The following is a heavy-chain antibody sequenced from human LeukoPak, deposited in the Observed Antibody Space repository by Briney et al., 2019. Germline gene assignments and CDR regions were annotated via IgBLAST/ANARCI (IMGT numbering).Heavy chain of an antibody. V-gene: IGHV4-39*02. J-gene: IGHJ3*02. CDR3: ATIAPGTHAFDM. CDR2: MYYNGNT. Sequence: KPSETLSLTCTVSGGSISSGSYYWGWIRQPPGKGLEWIWSMYYNGNTYYNPSLKSRVTISVDTSKNHFSLRLSSVTAADTAVYYCATIAPGTHAFDMWGQGTTVTVSP. D-gene: IGHD2-21*01. CDR1: GGSISSGSYY.